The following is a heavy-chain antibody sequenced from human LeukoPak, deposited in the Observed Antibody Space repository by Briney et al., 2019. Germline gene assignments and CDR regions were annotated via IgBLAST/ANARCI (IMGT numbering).Heavy chain of an antibody. CDR1: GFTFSSYA. J-gene: IGHJ4*02. V-gene: IGHV3-30-3*01. CDR2: ISYDGSNK. CDR3: AATRIVGATLDY. D-gene: IGHD1-26*01. Sequence: GGSLRLSCAASGFTFSSYAMHWVRQAPGKGLEWVAVISYDGSNKYYADSVKGRFTISRDNSKNTLYLQMNSLRAEDTAVYYCAATRIVGATLDYWGQGTLVTVSS.